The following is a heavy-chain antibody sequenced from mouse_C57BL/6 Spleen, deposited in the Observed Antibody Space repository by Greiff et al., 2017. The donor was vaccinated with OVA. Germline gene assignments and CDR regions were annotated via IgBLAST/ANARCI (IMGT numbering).Heavy chain of an antibody. J-gene: IGHJ3*01. CDR2: INPGSGGT. Sequence: VQLQQPGAELVRPGTSVKVSCKASGYAFTNYLIEWVKQRPGQGLEWIGVINPGSGGTNYNEKFKGKATLTADKSSSTAYMQLSSLTSEDSAVYFCARSGGFAYWGQGTLVTVSA. CDR1: GYAFTNYL. D-gene: IGHD4-1*01. CDR3: ARSGGFAY. V-gene: IGHV1-54*01.